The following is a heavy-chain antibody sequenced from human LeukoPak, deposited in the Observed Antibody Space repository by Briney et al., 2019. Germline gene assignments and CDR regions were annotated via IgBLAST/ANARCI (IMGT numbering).Heavy chain of an antibody. J-gene: IGHJ5*02. V-gene: IGHV3-23*01. CDR1: GFTVSSYA. D-gene: IGHD6-13*01. Sequence: GGSLRLSCAASGFTVSSYAMGWVRQALGKGLEWVSAISGSGGSTYYADSVKGRFTISRDNSKNTLYLQMDSLRAEDTAVYYCAKFVTAAGTFDPWGQGTLVTVSS. CDR2: ISGSGGST. CDR3: AKFVTAAGTFDP.